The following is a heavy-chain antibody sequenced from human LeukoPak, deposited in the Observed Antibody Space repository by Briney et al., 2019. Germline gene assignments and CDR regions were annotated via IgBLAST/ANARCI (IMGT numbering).Heavy chain of an antibody. V-gene: IGHV3-13*01. CDR3: ARAVAGTDEIDS. J-gene: IGHJ4*02. D-gene: IGHD6-19*01. CDR1: GFSFSTYD. Sequence: GGSLGLSCAGSGFSFSTYDMLWVRQAPGKGLEWVSAIGSGGDTYYAGSVKGRFTISRESANNSFYLQMNSLNAGDTAVYFCARAVAGTDEIDSWGQGTLVTVSS. CDR2: IGSGGDT.